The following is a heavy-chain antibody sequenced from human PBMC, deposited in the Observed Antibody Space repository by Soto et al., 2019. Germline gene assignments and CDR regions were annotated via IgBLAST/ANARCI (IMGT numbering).Heavy chain of an antibody. D-gene: IGHD1-26*01. V-gene: IGHV4-39*01. Sequence: QLQLQESGPGLVKPSETLSLTCTVSGGSISSTTYYWGWIRQPPGKGLEWIASIYYSGSTYYNPSLKSRVTISVDTSKNQFSLKLSSVTAADTAVYYCARHFSRALLTVNWFDPWGQGTLVTVSS. CDR1: GGSISSTTYY. J-gene: IGHJ5*02. CDR2: IYYSGST. CDR3: ARHFSRALLTVNWFDP.